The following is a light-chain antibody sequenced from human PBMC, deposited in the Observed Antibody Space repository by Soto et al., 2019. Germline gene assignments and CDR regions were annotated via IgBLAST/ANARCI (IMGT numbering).Light chain of an antibody. V-gene: IGLV2-14*01. J-gene: IGLJ1*01. CDR2: EVS. Sequence: QSALTQPASVSGSPGQSITISCTGNSSDVGGYEYVSWYQQHPGKAPKLMIYEVSNRPSGVSHRFSGSKSGNTASLTISGLQAEDEADYYCSSYTTANTYVFGTGTKLTVL. CDR1: SSDVGGYEY. CDR3: SSYTTANTYV.